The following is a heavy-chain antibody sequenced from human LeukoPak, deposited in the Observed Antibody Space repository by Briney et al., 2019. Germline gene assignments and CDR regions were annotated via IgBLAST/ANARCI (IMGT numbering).Heavy chain of an antibody. V-gene: IGHV1-8*01. CDR2: MNPNSGET. CDR3: ARSAFGSGAYFDY. D-gene: IGHD3-10*01. J-gene: IGHJ4*02. Sequence: APVKVSCKASGYTFTNYDINWVRQATGQGLEWMGWMNPNSGETGYTQKFQGRVTMTRDTSISTAYLELSSLRSEDTAVYYCARSAFGSGAYFDYWGQGTLVTVSS. CDR1: GYTFTNYD.